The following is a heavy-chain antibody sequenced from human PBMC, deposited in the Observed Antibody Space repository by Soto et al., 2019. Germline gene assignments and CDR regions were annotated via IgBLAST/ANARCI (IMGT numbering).Heavy chain of an antibody. V-gene: IGHV4-39*01. CDR2: NYYSGST. CDR3: ARHRAWYYDRSGYYDY. CDR1: GGTLRSNRYY. Sequence: PETFSHTYTVSGGTLRSNRYYWGWIRQPPGKGLEWIGSNYYSGSTYYNPSLKSRVTISVDTSKNQFSLKLSSVTAADTAVYYCARHRAWYYDRSGYYDYWGQGTLVSGS. J-gene: IGHJ4*02. D-gene: IGHD3-22*01.